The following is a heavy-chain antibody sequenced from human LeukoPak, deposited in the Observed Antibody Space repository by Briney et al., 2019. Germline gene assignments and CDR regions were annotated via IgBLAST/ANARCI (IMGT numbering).Heavy chain of an antibody. Sequence: ASVKVSCKASGYTFTGYYMHWVRQAPGQGLEWMGWINPNSGGTNYAQKFQGRVTMTRDTSISTAYMELSRLRSDDTAVYYCARWGLYGSGKEDWYFDLWGRGTLVTVFS. CDR2: INPNSGGT. D-gene: IGHD3-10*01. J-gene: IGHJ2*01. CDR3: ARWGLYGSGKEDWYFDL. CDR1: GYTFTGYY. V-gene: IGHV1-2*02.